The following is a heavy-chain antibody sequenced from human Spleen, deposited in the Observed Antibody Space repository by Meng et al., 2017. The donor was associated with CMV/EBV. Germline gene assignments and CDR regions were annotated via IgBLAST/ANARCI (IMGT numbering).Heavy chain of an antibody. J-gene: IGHJ4*02. D-gene: IGHD1-1*01. CDR1: GGSISSRNSY. V-gene: IGHV4-39*07. CDR3: ARAHTSWLERRRWGSFDY. CDR2: INYSENT. Sequence: QLQLQESGPGLVKPSETLSLTCTVSGGSISSRNSYWVWIRQSPGRGLEWIGSINYSENTYYNPSLKSRVTLSLDTSKNQFSLTLTSVTAADTAFFFCARAHTSWLERRRWGSFDYWGQGTLVTVSS.